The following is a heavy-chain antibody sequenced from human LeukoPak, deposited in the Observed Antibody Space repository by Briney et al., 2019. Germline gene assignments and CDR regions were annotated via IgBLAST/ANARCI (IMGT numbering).Heavy chain of an antibody. J-gene: IGHJ4*02. V-gene: IGHV3-23*01. CDR1: LFTFSSYA. Sequence: PGGSLGLSCAASLFTFSSYAMTWVRQAPGKGLEWVSTNNPSGGDTYYADSVRGRLTISRDNSKKTLYLQIDSLRAEDTAVYYCAKAYNYGSGSYYSFFDNWGQGTLVTVSS. CDR3: AKAYNYGSGSYYSFFDN. D-gene: IGHD3-10*01. CDR2: NNPSGGDT.